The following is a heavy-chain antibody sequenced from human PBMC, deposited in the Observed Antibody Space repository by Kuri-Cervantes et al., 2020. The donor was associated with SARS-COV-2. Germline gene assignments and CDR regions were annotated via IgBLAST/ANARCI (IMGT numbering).Heavy chain of an antibody. J-gene: IGHJ3*01. CDR3: ALHMTDLSVSAFDV. CDR2: IYHRGST. D-gene: IGHD5/OR15-5a*01. Sequence: SQTLSLTCAVSGGTIRSRNWWRWVRQPPGKGLEWIGEIYHRGSTNYNPSLKSRVAISVDTSKNQLSLKLSAVTAADTAGDYGALHMTDLSVSAFDVWGQGKTVTVSS. CDR1: GGTIRSRNW. V-gene: IGHV4-4*02.